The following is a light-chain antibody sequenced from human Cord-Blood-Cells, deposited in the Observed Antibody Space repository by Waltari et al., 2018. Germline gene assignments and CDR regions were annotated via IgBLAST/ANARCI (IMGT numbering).Light chain of an antibody. CDR1: QSVSSSY. Sequence: EIVLTQSPGTLSLSPGERATLSCRASQSVSSSYLAWYQQKPGQAPRLLIYGASSRATGIPDRFSGSGVGTDFTLTISRLEPEDFAVYYCQQYGSSRFGQGPSWRSN. CDR3: QQYGSSR. CDR2: GAS. V-gene: IGKV3-20*01. J-gene: IGKJ2*03.